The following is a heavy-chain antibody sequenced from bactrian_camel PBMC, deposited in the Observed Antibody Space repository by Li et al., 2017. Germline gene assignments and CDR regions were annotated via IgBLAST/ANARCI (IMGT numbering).Heavy chain of an antibody. Sequence: VQLVESGGGLVQPGGSLRLSCAASGFVSDKYMGWVRQAPGKGLEWVATIRHDAVTTYYPDSLKGRFTISRDNANNTVNLMMNSLKPEDAAMYYCAANFGPYCSGPYLARRANFLGQGTQVTVS. V-gene: IGHV3S40*01. J-gene: IGHJ4*01. CDR2: IRHDAVTT. D-gene: IGHD2*01. CDR1: GFVSDKY.